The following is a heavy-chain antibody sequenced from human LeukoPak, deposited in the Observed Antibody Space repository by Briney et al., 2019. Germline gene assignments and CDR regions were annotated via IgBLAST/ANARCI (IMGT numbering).Heavy chain of an antibody. J-gene: IGHJ6*04. V-gene: IGHV3-7*03. D-gene: IGHD2-15*01. CDR2: IKQDGSEK. Sequence: GGSLRLSCAASGFTFSSYWMSWVRQAPGKGLEWVANIKQDGSEKYYVDSVKGRFTISRDNAKNSLYLQMNSLRAEDTAVYYCARERRVVVVAATDYYYGMDVWGKGTTVTVPS. CDR3: ARERRVVVVAATDYYYGMDV. CDR1: GFTFSSYW.